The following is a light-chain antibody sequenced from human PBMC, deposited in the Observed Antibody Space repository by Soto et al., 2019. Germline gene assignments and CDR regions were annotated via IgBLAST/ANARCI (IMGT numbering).Light chain of an antibody. V-gene: IGKV3-20*01. Sequence: EIVLTQSPGTLSLSPGERATLSCRASQSVSSINLAWYQQKPGQAPRLLIYGASSRATGIPDRFSGSGSGTDFILTISRLEPEDFAVYYCHQFGSSQYTFGQGTKLEIK. J-gene: IGKJ2*01. CDR1: QSVSSIN. CDR2: GAS. CDR3: HQFGSSQYT.